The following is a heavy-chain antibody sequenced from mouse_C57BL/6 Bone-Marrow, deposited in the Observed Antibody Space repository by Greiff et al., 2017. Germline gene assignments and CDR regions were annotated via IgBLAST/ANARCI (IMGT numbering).Heavy chain of an antibody. CDR3: ARLEYKDAIDY. V-gene: IGHV1-82*01. D-gene: IGHD1-3*01. Sequence: VQLVESGPGLVQPGASLKLSCTASGYAFSSSWMNWVPQRPGKGLEWIGRIYPGDGDTNYTGNFKGQVTMTADKSSSTAYMQRSSLTSEDSAVYFCARLEYKDAIDYWGQGTSVTVSA. J-gene: IGHJ4*01. CDR1: GYAFSSSW. CDR2: IYPGDGDT.